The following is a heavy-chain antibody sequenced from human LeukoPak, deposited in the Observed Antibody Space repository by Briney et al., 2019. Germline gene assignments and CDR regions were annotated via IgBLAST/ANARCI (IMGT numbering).Heavy chain of an antibody. V-gene: IGHV4-34*01. CDR3: ARGVSAHQD. CDR1: GGSFSGYY. Sequence: KPSETLSLTCAVYGGSFSGYYWSWIRQPPGKGLEWIGEINHSGSTNYNPSLKSRVTISVDTSKNQFSLKLNSVTAADTAIYYCARGVSAHQDWGQGTLVAVSP. J-gene: IGHJ4*02. D-gene: IGHD6-25*01. CDR2: INHSGST.